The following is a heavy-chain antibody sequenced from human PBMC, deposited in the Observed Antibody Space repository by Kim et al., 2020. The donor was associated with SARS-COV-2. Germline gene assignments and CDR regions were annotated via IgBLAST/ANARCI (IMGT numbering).Heavy chain of an antibody. CDR2: INTNTGNP. V-gene: IGHV7-4-1*02. CDR3: AREPAMPTGDWFDP. Sequence: ASVKVSCKASGYSFTTYAMNWVRQAPGQGLEWMGWINTNTGNPTYARGFTGRFVFSLDTSVSTAYLQISSLKTEDTAVYYCAREPAMPTGDWFDPWGQGTLVTVSS. CDR1: GYSFTTYA. D-gene: IGHD2-2*01. J-gene: IGHJ5*02.